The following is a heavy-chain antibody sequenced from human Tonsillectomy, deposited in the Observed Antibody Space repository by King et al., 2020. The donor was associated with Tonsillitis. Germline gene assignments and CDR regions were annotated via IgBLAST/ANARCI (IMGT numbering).Heavy chain of an antibody. Sequence: VQLQQWGAGLLKPSETLSLTCAVYGGSFSGYYWSWIRQPPGKGLEWIGEINHSGSTNYNPSLKSRVTISVDTSKNQFSLKLRSVTAADTAVYYCARGPPDCSGGGCYGREDYWGQGTLVTVSS. V-gene: IGHV4-34*01. CDR1: GGSFSGYY. J-gene: IGHJ4*02. D-gene: IGHD2-15*01. CDR3: ARGPPDCSGGGCYGREDY. CDR2: INHSGST.